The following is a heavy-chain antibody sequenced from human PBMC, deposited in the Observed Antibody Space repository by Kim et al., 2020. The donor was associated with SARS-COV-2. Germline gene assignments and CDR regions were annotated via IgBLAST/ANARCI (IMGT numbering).Heavy chain of an antibody. J-gene: IGHJ4*02. V-gene: IGHV3-30*01. CDR3: AGGGAMVRGVIISYVDY. D-gene: IGHD3-10*01. Sequence: VKGRFTISRDNSTNTLYLQMNSRRAEDTAVYYCAGGGAMVRGVIISYVDYWGQGTLVTISS.